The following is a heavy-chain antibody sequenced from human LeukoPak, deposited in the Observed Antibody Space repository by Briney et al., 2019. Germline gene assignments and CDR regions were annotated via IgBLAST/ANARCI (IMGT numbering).Heavy chain of an antibody. CDR1: GFTFSSYA. J-gene: IGHJ4*02. Sequence: GSLRLSCAASGFTFSSYAMSWVRQPPGKGLEWIGKINHSGSTNYNPSLKSRVTISVDTSKNQFSLKLSSVTAADTAVYYCARGAPPNDIAVAGPFDYWGQGTLVTVSS. CDR3: ARGAPPNDIAVAGPFDY. V-gene: IGHV4-34*01. D-gene: IGHD6-19*01. CDR2: INHSGST.